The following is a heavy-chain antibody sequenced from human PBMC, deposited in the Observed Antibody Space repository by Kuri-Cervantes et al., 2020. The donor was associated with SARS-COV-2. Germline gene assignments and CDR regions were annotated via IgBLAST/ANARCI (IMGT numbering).Heavy chain of an antibody. J-gene: IGHJ2*01. D-gene: IGHD2-21*02. V-gene: IGHV3-74*01. CDR1: GFPFRSYW. CDR2: TNSDGIST. CDR3: ARGGVVTADWYFDL. Sequence: ETLSLTCAASGFPFRSYWMHWVRQAPGKGLVWVSRTNSDGISTSYADSVKGRFTISRDNAKNTLYLQWNSLGAEDTAVYYCARGGVVTADWYFDLWGRGTLVTVSS.